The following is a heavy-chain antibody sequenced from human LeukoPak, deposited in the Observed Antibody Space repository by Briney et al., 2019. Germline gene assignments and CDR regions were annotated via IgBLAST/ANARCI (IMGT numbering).Heavy chain of an antibody. V-gene: IGHV3-53*01. Sequence: GGSLRLSCAASGFTVSNYYMNWVRQAPGKGLEWVSVIYAGVSAIYGGGSTYYADSVKGRFTISRDNAKDTLYLQMNSLRVEDTAVYYCARDLNWNQVDYWGQGSLVTVSS. CDR2: IYAGVSAIYGGGST. D-gene: IGHD1-20*01. CDR3: ARDLNWNQVDY. J-gene: IGHJ4*02. CDR1: GFTVSNYY.